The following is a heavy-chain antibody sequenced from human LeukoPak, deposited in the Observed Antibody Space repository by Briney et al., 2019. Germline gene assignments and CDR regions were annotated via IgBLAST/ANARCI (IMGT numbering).Heavy chain of an antibody. V-gene: IGHV3-7*01. D-gene: IGHD3-16*01. CDR3: ARGWGFDS. CDR1: GFTFSTYW. J-gene: IGHJ4*02. CDR2: IKQDGSER. Sequence: GGSLRLSCAASGFTFSTYWMSWVRQAPGKGLEWVANIKQDGSERYYVDSVKGRFTISRDNAKNSLYLQMNSLRAEDTVTYYCARGWGFDSWGQGTLVTVSS.